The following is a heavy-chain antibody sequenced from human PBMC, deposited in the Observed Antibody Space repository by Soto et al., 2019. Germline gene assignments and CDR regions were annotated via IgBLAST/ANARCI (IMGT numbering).Heavy chain of an antibody. J-gene: IGHJ4*02. V-gene: IGHV1-18*01. CDR3: ARGRYGDY. CDR2: ISAHNGNT. D-gene: IGHD1-1*01. CDR1: GYGFTTYG. Sequence: QVHLVQSGAEVKKPGASVKVSCKGSGYGFTTYGITWVRQAPGQGLEWMAWISAHNGNTNYAQKRQGRVTVTRDTSPSTAYMELRSLRSDDTAVYYCARGRYGDYWGQGALVTVSS.